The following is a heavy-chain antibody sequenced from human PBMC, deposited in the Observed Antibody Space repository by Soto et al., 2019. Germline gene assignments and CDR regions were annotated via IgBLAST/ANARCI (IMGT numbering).Heavy chain of an antibody. V-gene: IGHV1-69*01. Sequence: QVQLVQSGAEVKKPGSSVKVSCKASGGTFSSYAISWVRQAPGQGLEWMGGIIPIFGTANYAQKFQGRVXXXXXXXXXXXXXXXXXXXXXXXXXYYCARAAGGSGWYLEYYFDYWGQGTLVTVSS. CDR1: GGTFSSYA. CDR3: ARAAGGSGWYLEYYFDY. CDR2: IIPIFGTA. D-gene: IGHD6-19*01. J-gene: IGHJ4*02.